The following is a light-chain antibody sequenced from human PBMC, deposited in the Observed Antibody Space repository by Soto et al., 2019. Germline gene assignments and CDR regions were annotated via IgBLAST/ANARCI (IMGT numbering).Light chain of an antibody. Sequence: DVRMTHSASTVSASVGDSVTITCRASQSISSWLAWYQQKPGKAPKLLIYAASSLQSGVPSRFSGSGSGTDFTLTISNLQPEDFVSYFCQQSFNPPPTFCGGTMVDI. V-gene: IGKV1-39*01. CDR1: QSISSW. CDR3: QQSFNPPPT. CDR2: AAS. J-gene: IGKJ4*01.